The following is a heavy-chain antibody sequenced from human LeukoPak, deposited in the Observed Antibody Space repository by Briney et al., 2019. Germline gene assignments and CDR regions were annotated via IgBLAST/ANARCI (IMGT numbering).Heavy chain of an antibody. J-gene: IGHJ4*02. CDR2: ISYEVSNK. D-gene: IGHD3-9*01. V-gene: IGHV3-30-3*02. CDR1: GYTFTRYY. CDR3: ARSKGYFDWLFDY. Sequence: ASGYTFTRYYMHWVRHAPGKRLGWVAVISYEVSNKYYADPVKGRFTISRDNSKNTLYLQMNSLRAEDTAAYYCARSKGYFDWLFDYWGQGTLVTVSS.